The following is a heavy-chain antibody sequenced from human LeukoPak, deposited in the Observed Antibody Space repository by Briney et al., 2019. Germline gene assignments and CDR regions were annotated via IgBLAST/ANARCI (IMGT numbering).Heavy chain of an antibody. J-gene: IGHJ4*02. D-gene: IGHD1-20*01. CDR2: IIPILGIA. CDR1: GYTFTGYY. V-gene: IGHV1-69*04. Sequence: SVKVSCKASGYTFTGYYINWVRQAPGQGLKWMGRIIPILGIANYAQKFQGRVTITADKSTSTAYMELSSLRSEDTAVYYCARDLEEITGNFDYWGQGTLVTVSS. CDR3: ARDLEEITGNFDY.